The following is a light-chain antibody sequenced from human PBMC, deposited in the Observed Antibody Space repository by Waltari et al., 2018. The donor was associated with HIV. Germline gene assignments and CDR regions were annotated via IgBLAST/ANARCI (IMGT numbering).Light chain of an antibody. CDR3: SSYTSRDTFV. Sequence: QSALTQPAAVSGSPGQSLTISCTGARRYVGTYNYVSWYQQLPGKAPKLIIYEVSNRPSGLSNRFSGSKSGNTASLTISGLQAEDEGYYYCSSYTSRDTFVFGTGTEVTVL. J-gene: IGLJ1*01. V-gene: IGLV2-14*01. CDR2: EVS. CDR1: RRYVGTYNY.